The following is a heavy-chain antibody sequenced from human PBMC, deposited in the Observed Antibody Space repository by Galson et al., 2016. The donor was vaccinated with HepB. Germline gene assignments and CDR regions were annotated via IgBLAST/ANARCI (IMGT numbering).Heavy chain of an antibody. D-gene: IGHD2-21*02. J-gene: IGHJ4*02. Sequence: SLRLSCAASGFSFSSYSMNWVRQAPGKGLEYVASISTSSTYIYYADSVRGRFTISRDNAENSLFLQMNSLRAEDTAVYYFAREAGSAATANPRFDSWGQGVLVTVSS. CDR1: GFSFSSYS. CDR3: AREAGSAATANPRFDS. CDR2: ISTSSTYI. V-gene: IGHV3-21*01.